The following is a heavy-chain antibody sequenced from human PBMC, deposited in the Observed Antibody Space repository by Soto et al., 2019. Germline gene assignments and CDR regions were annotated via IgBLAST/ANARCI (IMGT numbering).Heavy chain of an antibody. CDR3: ARDLWGRAFDF. CDR1: GFTFSNYD. J-gene: IGHJ3*01. D-gene: IGHD7-27*01. CDR2: IGRAGDT. Sequence: GGSLRLSCAASGFTFSNYDMHWVRQTTGKSLEWVSGIGRAGDTYYPGSVKGRFTISRENAKNSVYLQMNSLRAGDTAVYYCARDLWGRAFDFWGQGTMVNVS. V-gene: IGHV3-13*04.